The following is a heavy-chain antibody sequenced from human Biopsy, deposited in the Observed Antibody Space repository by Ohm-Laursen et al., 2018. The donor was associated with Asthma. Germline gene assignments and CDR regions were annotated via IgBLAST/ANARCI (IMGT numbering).Heavy chain of an antibody. D-gene: IGHD2-21*02. CDR2: VYYSGST. V-gene: IGHV4-59*07. CDR3: ARGVDRVTGLLDHFDS. J-gene: IGHJ4*02. CDR1: GGSINNFY. Sequence: SDTLSLTRTVSGGSINNFYWSWIRQPPGKGLESIGHVYYSGSTNYNPSLKSRVTISIDASKNQFSLKLTSVTAVDTAVYYCARGVDRVTGLLDHFDSWGQGTLVTVSS.